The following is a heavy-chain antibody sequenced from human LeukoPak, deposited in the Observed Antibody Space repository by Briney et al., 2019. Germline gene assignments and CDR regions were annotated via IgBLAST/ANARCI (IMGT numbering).Heavy chain of an antibody. CDR2: ISSHNGN. CDR1: GYTFSGYG. Sequence: ASVKVSCKASGYTFSGYGITWVRQAPGQGLEWMGWISSHNGNYAQKFQGRVTMTRNTSISTAYMELSSLRSEDTAVYYCARGRGYSSSWYLGAYTFYYYYYMDVWGKGTTVTVSS. V-gene: IGHV1-8*02. J-gene: IGHJ6*03. CDR3: ARGRGYSSSWYLGAYTFYYYYYMDV. D-gene: IGHD6-13*01.